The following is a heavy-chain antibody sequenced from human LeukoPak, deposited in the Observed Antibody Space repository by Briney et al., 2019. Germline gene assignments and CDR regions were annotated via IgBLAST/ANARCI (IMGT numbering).Heavy chain of an antibody. CDR1: GFTFSSYS. D-gene: IGHD2-2*01. J-gene: IGHJ6*04. CDR3: ARDGMYCSSTSCYWGDKYYYYGMDV. CDR2: ISSSSSYI. Sequence: GGSLRLPCAASGFTFSSYSMNWVRQAPGKGLEWVSSISSSSSYIYYADSVKGRFTVSRDNAKNSLYLQMNSLRAEDTAVYYCARDGMYCSSTSCYWGDKYYYYGMDVWGKGTTVTVSP. V-gene: IGHV3-21*01.